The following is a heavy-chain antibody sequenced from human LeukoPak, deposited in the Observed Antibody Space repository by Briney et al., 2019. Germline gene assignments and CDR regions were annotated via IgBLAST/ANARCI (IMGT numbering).Heavy chain of an antibody. Sequence: GASVKVSCKASGYTFTSYAMNWVRQAPGQGLEWMGWINTNTGNPTYAQGFTGRFVFSLDTSVSTAYLQISSLKAEDTAVYYCARSRGYSSSWYLPINRFDPWGQGTLVTVSS. CDR2: INTNTGNP. D-gene: IGHD6-13*01. CDR3: ARSRGYSSSWYLPINRFDP. J-gene: IGHJ5*02. CDR1: GYTFTSYA. V-gene: IGHV7-4-1*02.